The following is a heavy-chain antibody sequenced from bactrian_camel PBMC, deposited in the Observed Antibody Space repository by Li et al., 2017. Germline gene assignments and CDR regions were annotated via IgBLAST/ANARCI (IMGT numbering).Heavy chain of an antibody. CDR1: GFTSNSCG. V-gene: IGHV3S55*01. Sequence: QLVESGGCSVQAGGSLRLSCTAPGFTSNSCGMDRYRQAPGKERELVSIVSSDGAPTYADSVKGQFSISRDNDKGTIFLQMHNLQTEDTAMYYCAKGAGPPSGCSGLECYAHKGQGTQVTVS. J-gene: IGHJ4*01. CDR2: VSSDGAP. D-gene: IGHD2*01.